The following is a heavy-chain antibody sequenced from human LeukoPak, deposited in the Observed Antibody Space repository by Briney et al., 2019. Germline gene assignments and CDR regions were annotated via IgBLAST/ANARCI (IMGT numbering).Heavy chain of an antibody. CDR2: NDYSGTT. CDR1: GGPISTHY. Sequence: SETLSLTCIVSGGPISTHYWSWSRQPPGKGLEWIGYNDYSGTTNDNPSLKSRVTISVDTSKNQVSLKLNSVTAADAAVYYCARRATLRGTYYMDVWGKGTTVTVSS. J-gene: IGHJ6*03. D-gene: IGHD3-16*01. CDR3: ARRATLRGTYYMDV. V-gene: IGHV4-59*11.